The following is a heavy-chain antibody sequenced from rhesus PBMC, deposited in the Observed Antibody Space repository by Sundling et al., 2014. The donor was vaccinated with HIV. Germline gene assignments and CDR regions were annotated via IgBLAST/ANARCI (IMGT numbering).Heavy chain of an antibody. CDR2: VDPEDGEA. V-gene: IGHV1-111*02. CDR1: GYRFTDHY. J-gene: IGHJ5-1*01. CDR3: SRDIRFDV. Sequence: EVQLVQSGAEVKKPGATVKIPCKVSGYRFTDHYLNWVRQAPGNGLEWMRGVDPEDGEANYAQRFQGRITITADTSTDTAYMELTSLKFEDTAVYYCSRDIRFDVWGPGVLVTVSS.